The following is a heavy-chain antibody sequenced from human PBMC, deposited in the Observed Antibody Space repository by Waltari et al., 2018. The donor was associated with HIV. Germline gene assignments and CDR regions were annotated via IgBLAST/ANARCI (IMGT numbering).Heavy chain of an antibody. CDR2: ISHTGGTT. J-gene: IGHJ2*01. D-gene: IGHD3-10*01. CDR1: GGSISSNYYF. V-gene: IGHV4-39*01. CDR3: ARQRGSGLWYFDL. Sequence: QSQLQESDPGLVKPSETLSLTCTVSGGSISSNYYFWAWVRQPPGKGLEWIGTISHTGGTTYYNPSLKSRVILSVDTPKDQSSLKLSSMTATDTAVYYCARQRGSGLWYFDLWGRGTLVSVSS.